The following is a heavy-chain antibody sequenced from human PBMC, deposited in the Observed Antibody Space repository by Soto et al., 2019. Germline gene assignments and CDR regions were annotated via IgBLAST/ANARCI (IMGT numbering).Heavy chain of an antibody. Sequence: GGSLRLSCAASVFTFSSYGMHWVRQAPGKGLEWVAVISYDGSNKYYADSVKGRFTISRDNSKNTLYLQMNSLRAEDTAVYYCAKDQLRCVKWSRTDAKDSGMDVWGQGTTVTVSS. CDR3: AKDQLRCVKWSRTDAKDSGMDV. J-gene: IGHJ6*02. V-gene: IGHV3-30*18. D-gene: IGHD3-3*01. CDR1: VFTFSSYG. CDR2: ISYDGSNK.